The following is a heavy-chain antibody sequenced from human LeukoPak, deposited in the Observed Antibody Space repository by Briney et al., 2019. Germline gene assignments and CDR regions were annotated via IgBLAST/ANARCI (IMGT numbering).Heavy chain of an antibody. CDR3: ARARGYYDSSGYYLYYFDY. CDR1: GGSISSYY. D-gene: IGHD3-22*01. V-gene: IGHV4-59*01. J-gene: IGHJ4*02. Sequence: PSETLSLTCTVSGGSISSYYWSWIRQPPGKGLEWIGYINYSGSTNYNPSLKSRVTISVDTSKNQFSLKLSSVTAADTAVYYCARARGYYDSSGYYLYYFDYWGQGTLVTVSS. CDR2: INYSGST.